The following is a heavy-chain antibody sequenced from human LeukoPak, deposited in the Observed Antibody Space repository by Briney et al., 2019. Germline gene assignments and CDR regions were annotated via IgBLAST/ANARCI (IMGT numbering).Heavy chain of an antibody. Sequence: SQTLSLTCTVSGGSISSGGYYWSWIRQHPGKGLEWIGYIYYSGSTYYNPSLKSRVTISVDTSKNQFSLKLSSVTAAATAVYYCARVARNYYGSGSDAFDYWGQGTLVTVSS. D-gene: IGHD3-10*01. J-gene: IGHJ4*02. CDR2: IYYSGST. V-gene: IGHV4-31*03. CDR3: ARVARNYYGSGSDAFDY. CDR1: GGSISSGGYY.